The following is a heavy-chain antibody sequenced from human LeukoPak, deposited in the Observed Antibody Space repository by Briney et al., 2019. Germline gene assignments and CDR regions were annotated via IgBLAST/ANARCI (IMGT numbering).Heavy chain of an antibody. CDR1: GYTITDYY. CDR2: INPNSGGT. J-gene: IGHJ4*02. Sequence: ASVKVSCKASGYTITDYYIHWVRQAPGQGLEWMGWINPNSGGTNYAQKFQGRVTMTSDTSISTAYMELSRLRSDDTALYYCTRGSYYDSSGYSGVRLFDYWGQGTPVTVPS. D-gene: IGHD3-22*01. V-gene: IGHV1-2*02. CDR3: TRGSYYDSSGYSGVRLFDY.